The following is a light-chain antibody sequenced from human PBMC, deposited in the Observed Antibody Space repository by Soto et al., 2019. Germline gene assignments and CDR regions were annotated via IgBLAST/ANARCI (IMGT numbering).Light chain of an antibody. CDR3: QQYSSDSNT. CDR1: QNINIW. CDR2: KAS. V-gene: IGKV1-5*03. Sequence: DIQMTQSPSTLSASVGDRVTITCRASQNINIWLAWYQQEPGKAPKLLIYKASTLERGVPSRFIGSGSGTDFTLAISSLQPDDFATYYCQQYSSDSNTFGQGTRLDIK. J-gene: IGKJ2*01.